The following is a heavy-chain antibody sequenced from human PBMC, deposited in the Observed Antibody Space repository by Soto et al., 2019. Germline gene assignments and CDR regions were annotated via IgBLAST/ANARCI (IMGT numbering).Heavy chain of an antibody. CDR1: GCSVRRGFPY. Sequence: PLETLSLTCPFSGCSVRRGFPYWRWIRQPPGKGLEWIGNIYYSGSTNYNPSLKSRVTISVDTSKNQFSLKLNSVTAADTAVYYCARRPATAFYYFDYWGQGTLVTVSS. D-gene: IGHD2-21*02. CDR2: IYYSGST. J-gene: IGHJ4*02. V-gene: IGHV4-61*01. CDR3: ARRPATAFYYFDY.